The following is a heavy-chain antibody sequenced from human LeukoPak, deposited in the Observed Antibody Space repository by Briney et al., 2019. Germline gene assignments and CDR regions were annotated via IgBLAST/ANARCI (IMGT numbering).Heavy chain of an antibody. V-gene: IGHV3-9*01. CDR1: GFVFDDYA. D-gene: IGHD3-22*01. CDR3: AKLLYYYDNTGYYYDF. CDR2: ISWNSGDI. J-gene: IGHJ4*02. Sequence: GRSLRLSCAASGFVFDDYAMHWVRQVPEKGLEWVSGISWNSGDIDYADSVKGRFTISRDNAKNSLYLQMNSLRAEDTALYYCAKLLYYYDNTGYYYDFWGQGTLVTVS.